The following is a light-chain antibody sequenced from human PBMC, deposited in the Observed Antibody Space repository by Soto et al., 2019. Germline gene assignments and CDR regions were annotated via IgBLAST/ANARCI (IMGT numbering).Light chain of an antibody. CDR1: HVISNY. V-gene: IGKV1-27*01. CDR2: ASS. J-gene: IGKJ1*01. Sequence: DIPMTQSPSSLSASVGDRVTITCRASHVISNYLAWYQQKPGKAPKLLIYASSTLQSGVPSRFSGSGSGTDFTLTISSLQPEDVASYYCQKYNSVPWTFGQGTKVEIK. CDR3: QKYNSVPWT.